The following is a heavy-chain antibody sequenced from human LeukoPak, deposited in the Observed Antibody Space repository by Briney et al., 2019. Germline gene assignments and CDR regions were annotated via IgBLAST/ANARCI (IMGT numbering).Heavy chain of an antibody. CDR2: ISWNSGSI. J-gene: IGHJ5*02. D-gene: IGHD6-25*01. CDR1: GFTFDDYA. V-gene: IGHV3-9*01. Sequence: GGSLRLSCAASGFTFDDYAMHWVRQAPGKGLEWVSGISWNSGSIGYADSVKGRFTISRDNAKNSLYLQMNSLRAEDTALYFCAKTPDLVIEAVGTTFDAWGQGTPVTVSA. CDR3: AKTPDLVIEAVGTTFDA.